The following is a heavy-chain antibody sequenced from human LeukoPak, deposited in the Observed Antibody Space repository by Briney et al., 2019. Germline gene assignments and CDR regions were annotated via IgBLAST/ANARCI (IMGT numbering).Heavy chain of an antibody. D-gene: IGHD3-3*01. CDR2: ISGSGAKT. Sequence: PGGSLGLSCAASGFTFTSCAMSWVRQAPGKGLEWVSAISGSGAKTYYADSVKGRFTISRDNSKNTLYLQMNSLRAEDTAVYYCAKWGFLEWLLSMFDYWGQGTLVTVPS. CDR3: AKWGFLEWLLSMFDY. J-gene: IGHJ4*02. V-gene: IGHV3-23*01. CDR1: GFTFTSCA.